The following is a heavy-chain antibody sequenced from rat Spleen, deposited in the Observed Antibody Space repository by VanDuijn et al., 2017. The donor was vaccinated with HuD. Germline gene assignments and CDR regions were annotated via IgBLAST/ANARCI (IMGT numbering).Heavy chain of an antibody. D-gene: IGHD1-2*01. CDR1: GFSLTSNG. V-gene: IGHV2S12*01. Sequence: QVQLKESGPGLVQSSQTLSLTCTVSGFSLTSNGVSWVRQPPGEGLEWIAAISTGGNTYYNSALSSRLSISRDTSKNQVFLKMNSLQADDTGIYYCTRDLYYFDYWGQGVMVTVSS. CDR2: ISTGGNT. CDR3: TRDLYYFDY. J-gene: IGHJ2*01.